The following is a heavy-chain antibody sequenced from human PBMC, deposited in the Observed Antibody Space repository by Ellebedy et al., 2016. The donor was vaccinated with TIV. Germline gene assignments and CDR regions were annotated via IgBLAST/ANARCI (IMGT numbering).Heavy chain of an antibody. J-gene: IGHJ3*02. CDR1: RFTFSYAW. D-gene: IGHD4-17*01. CDR3: ARQTVATSVNDAFDI. V-gene: IGHV3-7*01. CDR2: IKQDGSEK. Sequence: GESLKISCAASRFTFSYAWIIWVRQAPGKGLEWVANIKQDGSEKYYVDSVKGRFTISRDNAKNSLYLQMNSLRAEDTAVYYCARQTVATSVNDAFDIWGLGTVVTVSS.